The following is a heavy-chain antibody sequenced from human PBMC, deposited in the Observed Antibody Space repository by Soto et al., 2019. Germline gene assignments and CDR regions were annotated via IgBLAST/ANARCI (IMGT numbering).Heavy chain of an antibody. CDR3: ARGGVSYYYDSSGYYPGEI. CDR1: GYSIRGGYY. V-gene: IGHV4-38-2*01. J-gene: IGHJ3*02. D-gene: IGHD3-22*01. Sequence: SETLSLSCAVAGYSIRGGYYWGWIRTPPGKGLEWIGSIYHSGSTYYNPSLKSRVTISVDTSKNQFSLKLSSVTAADTAVYYCARGGVSYYYDSSGYYPGEILVQGTMVTVSS. CDR2: IYHSGST.